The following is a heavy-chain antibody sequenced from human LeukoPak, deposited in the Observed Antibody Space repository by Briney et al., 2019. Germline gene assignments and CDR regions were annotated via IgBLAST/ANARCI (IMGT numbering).Heavy chain of an antibody. J-gene: IGHJ4*02. V-gene: IGHV4-34*01. CDR2: INHSGST. D-gene: IGHD3-10*01. CDR3: ARAPRYYYGSGSYYQFDY. Sequence: PSETLSLTCAVYGGSFSGYYWSWIRQPPGKGLEWIGEINHSGSTNYNPSLKSRVTMSVDTSKNQFSLKLSSVTAADTAVYYCARAPRYYYGSGSYYQFDYWGQGTLVTVSS. CDR1: GGSFSGYY.